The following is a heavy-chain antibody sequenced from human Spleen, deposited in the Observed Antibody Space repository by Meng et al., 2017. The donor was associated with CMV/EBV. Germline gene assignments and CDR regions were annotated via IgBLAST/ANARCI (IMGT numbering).Heavy chain of an antibody. V-gene: IGHV4-34*01. D-gene: IGHD4-11*01. CDR3: ARGFGLLQYPRGGYYYGMDV. CDR2: INHSGST. Sequence: SETLSLTCAVYGESFSGHYWSWIRQPPGKGLEWIGEINHSGSTNYNPSLKSRVTISVDTSKNQFSLKLSSVTAADTAVYYCARGFGLLQYPRGGYYYGMDVWGQGTTVTVSS. J-gene: IGHJ6*02. CDR1: GESFSGHY.